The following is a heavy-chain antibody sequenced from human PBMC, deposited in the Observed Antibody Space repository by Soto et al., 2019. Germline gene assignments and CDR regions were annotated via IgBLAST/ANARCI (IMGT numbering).Heavy chain of an antibody. CDR3: ARVPSRSSGGAYYGMDV. V-gene: IGHV4-30-4*01. J-gene: IGHJ6*02. CDR1: GGSISSGDYY. Sequence: PSETLSLTCTVSGGSISSGDYYWSWIRQPPGKGLEWIGYIYYSGSTYYNPSLKSRVTISVDTSKNQFSLKLSSVTAADTAVYYCARVPSRSSGGAYYGMDVWGQATTVTVSS. D-gene: IGHD6-6*01. CDR2: IYYSGST.